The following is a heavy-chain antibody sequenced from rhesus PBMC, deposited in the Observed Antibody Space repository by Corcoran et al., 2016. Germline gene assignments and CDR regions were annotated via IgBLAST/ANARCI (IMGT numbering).Heavy chain of an antibody. Sequence: EVQLVESGGGLAKTGGSLRLSCAASGFTFSDYYLDWVCQAPGKGLEWVSRIIKGGGSTRYADSGKGRFTISRENAKNTLYVQRNSRRAEDTAVYYCARERISPYYFDYWGQGVLVTVSS. V-gene: IGHV3-178*01. D-gene: IGHD2-15*01. CDR2: IIKGGGST. CDR3: ARERISPYYFDY. CDR1: GFTFSDYY. J-gene: IGHJ4*01.